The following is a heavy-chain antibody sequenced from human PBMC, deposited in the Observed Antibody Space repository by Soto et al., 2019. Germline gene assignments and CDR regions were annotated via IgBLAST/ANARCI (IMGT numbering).Heavy chain of an antibody. J-gene: IGHJ6*02. Sequence: ASVKVSCKASGYTFTGYYMHWVRQAPGQGLEWMGWINPNSGGTNYAQKFQGRGTMTRDTSISTAYMELSRLRSDDAAVYYCERHSIAADGTGRKKVVTAIPLDGIDVWGQGNTVTVSS. CDR2: INPNSGGT. V-gene: IGHV1-2*02. CDR3: ERHSIAADGTGRKKVVTAIPLDGIDV. D-gene: IGHD2-21*02. CDR1: GYTFTGYY.